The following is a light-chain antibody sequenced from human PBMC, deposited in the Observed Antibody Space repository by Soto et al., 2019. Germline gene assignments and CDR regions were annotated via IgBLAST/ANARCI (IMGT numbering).Light chain of an antibody. CDR3: GAWDDSLSRWV. J-gene: IGLJ3*02. V-gene: IGLV1-44*01. CDR1: GSNIGVNT. CDR2: TND. Sequence: QPVLTQTPSASGTPGQRVTISCSGSGSNIGVNTVNWYQQVSGTAPKLLIHTNDQRPSGVPDRFSGSKSGASASLAISRLQSEDEADYFCGAWDDSLSRWVFGGGTQLTVL.